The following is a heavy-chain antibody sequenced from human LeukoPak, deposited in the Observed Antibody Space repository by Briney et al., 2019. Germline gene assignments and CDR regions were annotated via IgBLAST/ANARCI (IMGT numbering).Heavy chain of an antibody. D-gene: IGHD3-22*01. Sequence: SETLSLTCAVYGGSFSGYYWSWIRQPPGKGLEWIGEINHSGSANYNPSLKSRVTISVDTSKNQFSLKLSSVTAADTAVYFCARGPPTDYYDSSGFYYVFDYWGQGTLVTVSS. J-gene: IGHJ4*02. V-gene: IGHV4-34*01. CDR1: GGSFSGYY. CDR2: INHSGSA. CDR3: ARGPPTDYYDSSGFYYVFDY.